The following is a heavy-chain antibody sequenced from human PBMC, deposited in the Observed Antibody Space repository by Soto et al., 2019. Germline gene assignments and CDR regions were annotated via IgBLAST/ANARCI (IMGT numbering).Heavy chain of an antibody. D-gene: IGHD2-2*01. CDR3: ATYEVIILVPAATLSYFDY. Sequence: ASVEVACRVSGYTVTGLSVQWVRQAPGKGLEWMGGFDPEDGETIYAQKFQGRVTMTEDTSTDTAYMELSSLRSEDSAVYYCATYEVIILVPAATLSYFDYWRRG. J-gene: IGHJ4*02. CDR2: FDPEDGET. V-gene: IGHV1-24*01. CDR1: GYTVTGLS.